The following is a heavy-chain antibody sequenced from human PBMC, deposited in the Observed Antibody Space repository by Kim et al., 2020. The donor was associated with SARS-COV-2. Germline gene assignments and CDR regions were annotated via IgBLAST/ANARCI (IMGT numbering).Heavy chain of an antibody. J-gene: IGHJ6*02. D-gene: IGHD2-2*01. Sequence: GGSLRLSCAASGFTFSSYSMNWVRQAPGKGLEWVSSISSSSSYIYYADSVKGRFTISRDNAKNSLYLQMNSLRAEDTAVYYCARGPYCSSTSCYLQGAYGMDVWGQGTTVTVSS. CDR3: ARGPYCSSTSCYLQGAYGMDV. CDR1: GFTFSSYS. V-gene: IGHV3-21*01. CDR2: ISSSSSYI.